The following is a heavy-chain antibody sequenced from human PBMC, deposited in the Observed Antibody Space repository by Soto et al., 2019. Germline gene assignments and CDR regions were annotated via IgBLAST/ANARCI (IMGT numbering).Heavy chain of an antibody. Sequence: QLQLQESGSGLVKPSQPLSLTCAVSGGSITRGISYSWSWIRQPPAKSLERIGSISHSGSTSYNPSLKGRVTMSVDKSKNQFSLNLSSLTAADMAVYYCARAVAPYLGTWFDPWGQGTLVIVSS. D-gene: IGHD3-16*01. CDR1: GGSITRGISYS. CDR2: ISHSGST. J-gene: IGHJ5*02. V-gene: IGHV4-30-2*01. CDR3: ARAVAPYLGTWFDP.